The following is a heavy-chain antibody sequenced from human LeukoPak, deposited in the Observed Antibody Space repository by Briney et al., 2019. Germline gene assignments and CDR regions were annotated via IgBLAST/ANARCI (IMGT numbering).Heavy chain of an antibody. V-gene: IGHV1-2*02. J-gene: IGHJ4*02. Sequence: ASVKVSCKASGYTFTGHYMHWVRQAPGQGLEWVGWINPNSGATSYALKFQGRVTMTRDTSITTAYMELSSLSSDDTAVYYCARSYSGSGSEGYWGQGTLVTVSA. CDR2: INPNSGAT. D-gene: IGHD3-10*01. CDR3: ARSYSGSGSEGY. CDR1: GYTFTGHY.